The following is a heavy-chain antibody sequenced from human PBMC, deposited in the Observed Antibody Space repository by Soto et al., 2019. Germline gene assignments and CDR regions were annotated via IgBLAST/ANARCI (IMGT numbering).Heavy chain of an antibody. D-gene: IGHD2-2*01. Sequence: SETLSLTCAVSGGSISSSNWWSWVRQPPGKGLEWIGEIYHSGSTNYNPSLKSRVTISVDKSKNQFSLKLSSVTAADTAVYYCARGVYCSSTSCYWGMDVWGQGTTVTVSS. CDR1: GGSISSSNW. CDR3: ARGVYCSSTSCYWGMDV. J-gene: IGHJ6*02. CDR2: IYHSGST. V-gene: IGHV4-4*02.